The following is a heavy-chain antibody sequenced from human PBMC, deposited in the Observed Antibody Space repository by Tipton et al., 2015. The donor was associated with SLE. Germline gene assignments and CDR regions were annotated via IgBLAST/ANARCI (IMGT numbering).Heavy chain of an antibody. J-gene: IGHJ4*02. D-gene: IGHD1-26*01. Sequence: SLRLSCAASGFIFSDYSMNWVRQAPGKGLEWVSYISGSGSTVYYTDSVKGRLTIFRDNAKNSLYLQMNSLRVEDTAVYYCAREGSGTPDYWGQGTLVTVSS. CDR1: GFIFSDYS. V-gene: IGHV3-48*04. CDR3: AREGSGTPDY. CDR2: ISGSGSTV.